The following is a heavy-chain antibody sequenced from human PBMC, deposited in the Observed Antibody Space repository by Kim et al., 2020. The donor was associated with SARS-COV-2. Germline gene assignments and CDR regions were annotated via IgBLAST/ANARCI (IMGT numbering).Heavy chain of an antibody. J-gene: IGHJ4*02. CDR3: ARDSGVVATLFDY. Sequence: YAQKLQGRVTRTTDTSTSTVYMELRSLGSDDTAVYYCARDSGVVATLFDYWGQGTLVTVSS. D-gene: IGHD2-21*02. V-gene: IGHV1-18*01.